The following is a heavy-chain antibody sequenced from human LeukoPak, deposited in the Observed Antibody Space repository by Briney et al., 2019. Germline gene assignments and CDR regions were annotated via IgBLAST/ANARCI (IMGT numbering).Heavy chain of an antibody. CDR1: GFTFSSYS. CDR2: ISSSSSYI. J-gene: IGHJ4*02. Sequence: GGSLRLSCAASGFTFSSYSMNWVRQAPGKGLEWVSSISSSSSYIYYADSVKGRFTISRDNAKNSLYLQMNSLRAEDTAVYYCARCPPRQDSYGYYYFDYWGQGTLVTVSS. CDR3: ARCPPRQDSYGYYYFDY. V-gene: IGHV3-21*04. D-gene: IGHD5-18*01.